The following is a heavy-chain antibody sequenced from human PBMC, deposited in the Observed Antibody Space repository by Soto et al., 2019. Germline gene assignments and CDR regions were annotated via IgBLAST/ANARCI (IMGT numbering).Heavy chain of an antibody. V-gene: IGHV1-2*02. Sequence: QVQLVQSGAEVKKPGASVKVSCKAPGYTFTGCYMHWVRQAPGQGREWMGWINPNRGGTNYAQKSQGRVTMTRDTSISTAYMELRRLRSDDTAVYYCARSNQWELNFDYWGQGTLVTVSS. D-gene: IGHD1-26*01. J-gene: IGHJ4*02. CDR1: GYTFTGCY. CDR3: ARSNQWELNFDY. CDR2: INPNRGGT.